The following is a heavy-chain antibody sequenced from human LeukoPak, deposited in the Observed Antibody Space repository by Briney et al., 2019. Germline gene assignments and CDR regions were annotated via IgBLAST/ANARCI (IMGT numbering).Heavy chain of an antibody. CDR1: GYDFATYW. J-gene: IGHJ3*02. CDR2: IYPADSDS. Sequence: GESLKISCKSSGYDFATYWIGWVRQMPGIGLEWMGIIYPADSDSRYSPALQRQVTISADESSNTAYLQWSRLKASDTAMYYCARSMGSYGYDAFDIWGQGTMVTVSS. CDR3: ARSMGSYGYDAFDI. V-gene: IGHV5-51*01. D-gene: IGHD3-16*01.